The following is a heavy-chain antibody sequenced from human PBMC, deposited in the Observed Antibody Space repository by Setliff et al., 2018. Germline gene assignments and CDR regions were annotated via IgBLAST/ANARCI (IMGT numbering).Heavy chain of an antibody. Sequence: LKISCKGSGYSFSSYWIGWVRQMPGKGLEWMGIIYPGDSDTKYSPSFEGRVIMSADKSIRTAYLQWGSLRASDTAMYYCAVARGVIIASIDAFHIWGQGTMVTVSS. CDR1: GYSFSSYW. CDR3: AVARGVIIASIDAFHI. J-gene: IGHJ3*02. CDR2: IYPGDSDT. D-gene: IGHD3-10*01. V-gene: IGHV5-51*01.